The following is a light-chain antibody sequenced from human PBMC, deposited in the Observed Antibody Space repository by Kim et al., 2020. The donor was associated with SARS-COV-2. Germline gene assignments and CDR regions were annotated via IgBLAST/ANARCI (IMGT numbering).Light chain of an antibody. Sequence: LSPGERATLSCRASQSVSSYLAWYQQKPGQAPRLLIYDASNRATGIPARFSGSGSGTDFTLTISSLEPEDFAVYYCQHYGTSPLTFGGGTKVDIK. CDR1: QSVSSY. V-gene: IGKV3-11*01. CDR3: QHYGTSPLT. CDR2: DAS. J-gene: IGKJ4*01.